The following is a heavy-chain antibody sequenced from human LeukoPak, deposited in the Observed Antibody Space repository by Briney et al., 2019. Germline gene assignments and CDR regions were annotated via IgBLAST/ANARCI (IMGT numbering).Heavy chain of an antibody. CDR3: ARSDWVGAFDI. J-gene: IGHJ3*02. D-gene: IGHD1-26*01. Sequence: SETLSLTCTVSGGSISSYYWSWIRQPPGKGLEWIGYIYYSGSTNYNPSLKSRITISVDTSKNQFSLKLSSVTAADTAVYYCARSDWVGAFDIWGQGTMVTGSS. V-gene: IGHV4-59*08. CDR2: IYYSGST. CDR1: GGSISSYY.